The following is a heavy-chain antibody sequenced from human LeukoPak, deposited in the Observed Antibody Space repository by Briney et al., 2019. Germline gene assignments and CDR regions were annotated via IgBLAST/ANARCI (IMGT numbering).Heavy chain of an antibody. CDR1: GFTFSTYA. Sequence: PGGSLRLSCSASGFTFSTYAMHWVRQAPGKGLDYVSAISRNGETTYCADSVKGRFTISRDNSKNTLYLQMSSLRAEDTAVYYCVKFYSSGYYYGRDYWGQGTLVTVSS. D-gene: IGHD3-22*01. J-gene: IGHJ4*02. CDR3: VKFYSSGYYYGRDY. V-gene: IGHV3-64D*06. CDR2: ISRNGETT.